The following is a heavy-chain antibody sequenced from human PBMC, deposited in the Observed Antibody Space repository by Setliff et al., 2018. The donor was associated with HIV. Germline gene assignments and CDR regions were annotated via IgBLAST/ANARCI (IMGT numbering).Heavy chain of an antibody. CDR1: GHSISSDYY. J-gene: IGHJ4*02. Sequence: PSETLSLTCVVSGHSISSDYYWGWIRQSPGKGLEWIGRIYTSGSTNYNPSLKSRVTMSVDTSKNQFSLKLSSVTAADTAVYYCARHRDGGTYPLDYWGQGTLVTVSS. CDR3: ARHRDGGTYPLDY. D-gene: IGHD1-26*01. CDR2: IYTSGST. V-gene: IGHV4-4*07.